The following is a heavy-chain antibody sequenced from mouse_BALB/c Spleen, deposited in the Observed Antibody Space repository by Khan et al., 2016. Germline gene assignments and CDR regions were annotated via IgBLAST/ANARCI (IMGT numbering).Heavy chain of an antibody. J-gene: IGHJ2*01. CDR3: ARNDYEVDY. Sequence: QVRLQQSGAELARPGASVKLSCKASGYTFTSYWMQWVKQRPGQGLEWIGAIYPGDGDTRYTQKFKGKATLTADKSPSTAYMQLSSLASEDTAVYYCARNDYEVDYWGQGTALTVSS. CDR1: GYTFTSYW. V-gene: IGHV1-87*01. D-gene: IGHD2-4*01. CDR2: IYPGDGDT.